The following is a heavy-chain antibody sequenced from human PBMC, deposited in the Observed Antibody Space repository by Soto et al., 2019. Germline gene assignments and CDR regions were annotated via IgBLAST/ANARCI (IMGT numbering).Heavy chain of an antibody. CDR3: VRPRPSGENYGMDV. D-gene: IGHD3-16*01. J-gene: IGHJ6*02. CDR1: ELTVGHNY. V-gene: IGHV3-53*01. Sequence: GGSLRLSCVASELTVGHNYMAWVRQAPEMGLEWVSILYTEGTAYYADSVKGRFTISRDSSKNTLFLQMDSLRAEDTAVYYCVRPRPSGENYGMDVWGQGTTVTVSS. CDR2: LYTEGTA.